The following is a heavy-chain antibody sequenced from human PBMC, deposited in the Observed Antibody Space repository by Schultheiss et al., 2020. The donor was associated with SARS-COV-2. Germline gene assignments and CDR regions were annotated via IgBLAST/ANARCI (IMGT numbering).Heavy chain of an antibody. Sequence: GGSLRLSCAASGFTFSSYAMHWVRQAPGKGLEWVAVISYDGSNKYYADSVKGRFTISRDNSKNTLYLQMNSLRAEDTAVYYCARDRVSSSSYPNWFDPWGQGTLVTVSS. J-gene: IGHJ5*02. CDR3: ARDRVSSSSYPNWFDP. V-gene: IGHV3-30*04. CDR2: ISYDGSNK. CDR1: GFTFSSYA. D-gene: IGHD6-6*01.